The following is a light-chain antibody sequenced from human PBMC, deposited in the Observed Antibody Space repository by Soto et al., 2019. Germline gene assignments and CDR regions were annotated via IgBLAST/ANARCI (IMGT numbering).Light chain of an antibody. Sequence: QPVLTQPPSASGTPGQRVTISCSGSNSNIGRQSVHWYQQLPETAPRLLIDSNNERPSGVPDRFSGSKSGTSASLAISGLQSEDEADYYCAAWDGSLKAYVFGTGTKLTVL. CDR2: SNN. CDR3: AAWDGSLKAYV. J-gene: IGLJ1*01. V-gene: IGLV1-44*01. CDR1: NSNIGRQS.